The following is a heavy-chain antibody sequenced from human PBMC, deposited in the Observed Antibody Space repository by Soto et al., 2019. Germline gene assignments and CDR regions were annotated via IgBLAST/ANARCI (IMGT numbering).Heavy chain of an antibody. V-gene: IGHV1-18*01. CDR1: GYTFTGYG. D-gene: IGHD2-2*01. Sequence: ASVKVSCKASGYTFTGYGISWVRQAPGQGLEWMGWISSYNGNTNYAQKVQGRVTMTTDTSASTTYMELRSLRPDDTAVYYCARGPRYCSSSSCFSRVTWFDPWGQGTLVTVSS. J-gene: IGHJ5*02. CDR2: ISSYNGNT. CDR3: ARGPRYCSSSSCFSRVTWFDP.